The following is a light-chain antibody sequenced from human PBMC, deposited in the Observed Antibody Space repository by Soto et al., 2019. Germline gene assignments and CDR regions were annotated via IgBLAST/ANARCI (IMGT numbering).Light chain of an antibody. J-gene: IGLJ3*02. Sequence: QSVLTQPASVSGSPGQSITISCTGTSSDVGGYNYVSWYQQHPGKAPKLMIYEVSNRPSGVSNRFSGSKSGNTASLTISGLPAEDEADYYCSSYTSRSPRVFGGGIKLTVL. CDR3: SSYTSRSPRV. CDR2: EVS. CDR1: SSDVGGYNY. V-gene: IGLV2-14*01.